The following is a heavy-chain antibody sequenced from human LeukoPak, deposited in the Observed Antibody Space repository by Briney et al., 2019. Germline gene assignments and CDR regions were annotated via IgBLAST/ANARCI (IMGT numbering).Heavy chain of an antibody. CDR1: GFTFNKYA. D-gene: IGHD4-17*01. J-gene: IGHJ3*02. V-gene: IGHV3-64*01. Sequence: GGSLRLSCAASGFTFNKYAMHWVRQAPGKGLEYVSGISSNGGTTYYANSVKGRFTLSRENSKNTLYLQVGSMGAEDMAVYYCARERYSDPTDDAFDIWGQGTMVTVSS. CDR2: ISSNGGTT. CDR3: ARERYSDPTDDAFDI.